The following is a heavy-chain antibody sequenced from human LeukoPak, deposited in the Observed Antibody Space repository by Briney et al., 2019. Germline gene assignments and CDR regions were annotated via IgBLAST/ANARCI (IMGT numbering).Heavy chain of an antibody. Sequence: GGSLRLACAASGFTFSSYAMSWVLQAPGKGLEWVSAISGSGGSTYYAESVKGRFTISRDNSKNTLYLQMNSLRAEDTAVYYCAKDDYGDYGGFDYWGQGTLVTVSS. CDR1: GFTFSSYA. D-gene: IGHD4-17*01. J-gene: IGHJ4*02. CDR2: ISGSGGST. CDR3: AKDDYGDYGGFDY. V-gene: IGHV3-23*01.